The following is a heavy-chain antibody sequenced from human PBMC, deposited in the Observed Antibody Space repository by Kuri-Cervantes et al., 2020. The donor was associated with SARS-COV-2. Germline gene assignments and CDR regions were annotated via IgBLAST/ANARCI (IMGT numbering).Heavy chain of an antibody. D-gene: IGHD6-19*01. CDR2: IYRGGSST. Sequence: GGSLRLSCAASGFTFSSYAMSWVRQAPGKGLEWVSVIYRGGSSTYYADCVKGRFTISRDNSKNTLYLQMNSLRADDTAVYYCVKGGLDSGWGYWGQGTLVTVSS. CDR3: VKGGLDSGWGY. CDR1: GFTFSSYA. V-gene: IGHV3-23*03. J-gene: IGHJ4*02.